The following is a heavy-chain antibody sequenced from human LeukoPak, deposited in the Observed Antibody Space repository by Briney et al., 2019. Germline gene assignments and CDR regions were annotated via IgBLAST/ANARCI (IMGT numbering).Heavy chain of an antibody. CDR2: INHSGGT. Sequence: SETLSLTCAVYGGSFSGYYWSWIRQPPGKGLEWIGEINHSGGTNYNPSLKSRVTISVDTSKNQFSLKLSSVTAADTAVYYCASLVSGWLSIHWGQGTLVTVSS. D-gene: IGHD6-19*01. CDR3: ASLVSGWLSIH. J-gene: IGHJ4*02. CDR1: GGSFSGYY. V-gene: IGHV4-34*01.